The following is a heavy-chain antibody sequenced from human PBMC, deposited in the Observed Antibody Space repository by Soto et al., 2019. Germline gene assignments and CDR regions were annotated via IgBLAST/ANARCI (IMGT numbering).Heavy chain of an antibody. CDR2: INPNSGGT. D-gene: IGHD3-10*01. CDR1: GYTFTGYY. Sequence: GASVKVSCKASGYTFTGYYMHWVRQAPGQGLEWMGWINPNSGGTNYAQKFQGWVTMTRDTSISTAYMELSRLRSDDTAVYYCAVVMVRGVIRDYYYGMDVWGQGTTVTVS. V-gene: IGHV1-2*04. CDR3: AVVMVRGVIRDYYYGMDV. J-gene: IGHJ6*02.